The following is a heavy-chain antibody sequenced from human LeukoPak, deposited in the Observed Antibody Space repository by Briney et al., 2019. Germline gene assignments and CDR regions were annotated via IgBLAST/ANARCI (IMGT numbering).Heavy chain of an antibody. V-gene: IGHV3-21*01. J-gene: IGHJ4*02. CDR2: ISSTSSYI. CDR3: ARVFGGHTNGLDY. Sequence: GGSLRLSCAASGFTFSSYNINWVRQAPGKGLEWVSSISSTSSYIYYADSVKGRFTISRDNAKNSLYLQMNSLRAEDTAVYYCARVFGGHTNGLDYWGQGTLVTVSS. CDR1: GFTFSSYN. D-gene: IGHD2-8*01.